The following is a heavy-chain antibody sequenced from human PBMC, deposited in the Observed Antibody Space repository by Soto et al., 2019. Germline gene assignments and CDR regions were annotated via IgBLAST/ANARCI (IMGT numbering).Heavy chain of an antibody. CDR1: GGSISSGGYY. CDR2: IYYSGST. CDR3: ARKHTAMFYGMDV. V-gene: IGHV4-31*03. Sequence: QVQLQESGPGLVKPSQTLSLTCTVSGGSISSGGYYWSWIRQHPGKGLEWIGYIYYSGSTYYNPSLKSRATISVDTSKNQFSLKLSSVTAADTAVYYCARKHTAMFYGMDVWGQGTTVTVSS. D-gene: IGHD5-18*01. J-gene: IGHJ6*02.